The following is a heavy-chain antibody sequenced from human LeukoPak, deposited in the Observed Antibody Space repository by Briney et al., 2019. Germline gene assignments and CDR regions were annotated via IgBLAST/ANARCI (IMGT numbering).Heavy chain of an antibody. J-gene: IGHJ4*02. CDR2: ISSSGSTI. Sequence: TGGSLRLSCAASGFTFSSYEMNWVRQAPGKGLEWVSYISSSGSTIYYADPVKGRFTISRDNAKNSLYLQMNSLRAEDTAVYYCARERISGGSCFDYWGQGTLVTVSS. V-gene: IGHV3-48*03. CDR3: ARERISGGSCFDY. D-gene: IGHD2-15*01. CDR1: GFTFSSYE.